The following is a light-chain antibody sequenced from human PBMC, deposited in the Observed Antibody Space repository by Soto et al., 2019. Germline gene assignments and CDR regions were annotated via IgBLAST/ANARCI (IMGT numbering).Light chain of an antibody. CDR1: SGDVGGYDY. CDR3: SAHTSGSTGV. J-gene: IGLJ1*01. Sequence: QSVLTQPAPVSGSPGQSIAISCTGTSGDVGGYDYVSWYQQHPDKAPKLMIYEVTKRPSWVSNRFSGSKSGNTASLTISGLQPEDETDYYCSAHTSGSTGVVGSGTKVPVL. CDR2: EVT. V-gene: IGLV2-14*01.